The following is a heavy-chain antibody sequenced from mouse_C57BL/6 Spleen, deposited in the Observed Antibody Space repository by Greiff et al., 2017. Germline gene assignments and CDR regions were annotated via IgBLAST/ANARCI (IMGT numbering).Heavy chain of an antibody. J-gene: IGHJ1*03. CDR3: ARCYGFCWYFDV. Sequence: VQLQQSGPELVKPGASVKISCTASGFAFSSSWMNWVQQRPGKGLEWIGRIYPGDGDTNYNGKFKGKATLTADKSSSTAYMQLSSLTSEDSAVYYCARCYGFCWYFDVWGTGTTVTVSS. CDR1: GFAFSSSW. V-gene: IGHV1-82*01. D-gene: IGHD1-1*01. CDR2: IYPGDGDT.